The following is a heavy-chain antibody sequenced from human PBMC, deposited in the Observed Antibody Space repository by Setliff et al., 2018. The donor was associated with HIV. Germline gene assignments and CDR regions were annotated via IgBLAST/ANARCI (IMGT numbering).Heavy chain of an antibody. CDR2: IYYSGST. Sequence: PSETLSLTCTVSGGSISSGDYFWSWIRQPPGKGLEWIGYIYYSGSTYYNPFLKSRVTISVDTSKNQFSLKLSSVTAADTAVYYCARAGGSGSYYWFDPWGQGTLVTVSS. CDR1: GGSISSGDYF. D-gene: IGHD3-10*01. J-gene: IGHJ5*02. CDR3: ARAGGSGSYYWFDP. V-gene: IGHV4-30-4*08.